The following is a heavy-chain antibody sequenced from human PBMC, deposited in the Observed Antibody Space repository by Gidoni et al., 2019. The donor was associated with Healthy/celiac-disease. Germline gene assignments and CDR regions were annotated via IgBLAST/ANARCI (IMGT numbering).Heavy chain of an antibody. V-gene: IGHV3-21*01. CDR2: ISSSSSYI. D-gene: IGHD6-6*01. Sequence: EVQLVESGGGLVKPGGSLSLSGAASGFTFSSYSMNWVRQAPGKGLEWVSSISSSSSYIYYADSVKGRFTISRDNAKNSLYLQMNSLRAEDTAVYYCSYSSSSEAPYDYWGQGTLVTVSS. CDR1: GFTFSSYS. CDR3: SYSSSSEAPYDY. J-gene: IGHJ4*02.